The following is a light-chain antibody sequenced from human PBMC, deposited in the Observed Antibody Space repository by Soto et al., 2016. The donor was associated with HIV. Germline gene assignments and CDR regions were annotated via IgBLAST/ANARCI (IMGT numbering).Light chain of an antibody. V-gene: IGKV1-27*01. J-gene: IGKJ3*01. CDR3: QNYNSAPFT. Sequence: IQMTQSPTSLSASVGDRVTIACRASRDIDNDFAWYQHKPGEAPKLLIYGASTLQSGVPSRFSGSGSGTDFTLTISSLQPEDVATYYCQNYNSAPFTFGPGTKVDIK. CDR2: GAS. CDR1: RDIDND.